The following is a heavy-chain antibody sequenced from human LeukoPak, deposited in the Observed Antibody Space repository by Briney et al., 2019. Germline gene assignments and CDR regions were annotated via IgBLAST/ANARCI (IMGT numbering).Heavy chain of an antibody. J-gene: IGHJ6*03. CDR2: IHWNDDN. CDR1: GFSLTTSGVG. D-gene: IGHD3-22*01. CDR3: AHAPPYHYDSSGYLVYYYYMDV. V-gene: IGHV2-5*01. Sequence: SGPTLVQPTQTLTLTCTFSGFSLTTSGVGVGWVRQPPGKAPEWLAVIHWNDDNLSTPSLKSRLIITKDTSKNQVVLIMTNMDPVDTATYYCAHAPPYHYDSSGYLVYYYYMDVWGKGTTVTVSS.